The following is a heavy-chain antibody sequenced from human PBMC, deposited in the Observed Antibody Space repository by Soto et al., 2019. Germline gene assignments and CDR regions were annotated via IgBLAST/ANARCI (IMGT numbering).Heavy chain of an antibody. Sequence: RGESLKISCKGSGYSFTSYWISWVRQMPGKGLEWMGRIDPSDSYTNYSPSFQGHVTISADKSISTAYLQWSSLKASDTAMYYCARHQPGTTYWFDYWGQGTLVTVSS. D-gene: IGHD1-7*01. CDR3: ARHQPGTTYWFDY. CDR1: GYSFTSYW. CDR2: IDPSDSYT. J-gene: IGHJ4*02. V-gene: IGHV5-10-1*01.